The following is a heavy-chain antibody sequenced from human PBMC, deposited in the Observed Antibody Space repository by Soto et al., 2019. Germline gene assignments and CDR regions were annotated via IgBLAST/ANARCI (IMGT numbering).Heavy chain of an antibody. V-gene: IGHV4-59*01. J-gene: IGHJ3*02. CDR2: IYYSGST. Sequence: ASETLSLTCTVSGGSPSSYYWSWIRQPPGKGLEWIGYIYYSGSTNYNPSLKSRVTISVDTSKNQFSLKLSSVTAADTAVYYCAREGRDGYNNDAFDIWGQGTMVTVSS. CDR1: GGSPSSYY. CDR3: AREGRDGYNNDAFDI. D-gene: IGHD5-12*01.